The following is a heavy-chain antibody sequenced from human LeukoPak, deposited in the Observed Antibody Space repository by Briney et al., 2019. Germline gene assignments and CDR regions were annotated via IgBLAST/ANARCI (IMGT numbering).Heavy chain of an antibody. CDR2: IFYSGST. CDR1: GGSISTSNYY. D-gene: IGHD6-19*01. J-gene: IGHJ5*02. CDR3: ARGFVAGTSRSNLFDP. V-gene: IGHV4-39*07. Sequence: SETLSLTCTVPGGSISTSNYYWGWIRQPPGKGLEWIGNIFYSGSTFYSPSLRSRVTISLDTSRNQFSLKLNSVTAADTAVYYCARGFVAGTSRSNLFDPWGQGTLVTVSS.